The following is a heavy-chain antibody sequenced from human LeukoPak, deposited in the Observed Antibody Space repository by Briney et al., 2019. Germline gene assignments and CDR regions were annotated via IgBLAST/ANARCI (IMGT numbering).Heavy chain of an antibody. Sequence: GGSLRLSYAASGFTFSSYWMHWVRQAPGKGLVWVSRISSDGSSTSYADSVKGRFTISRDNAKNTLYLQMNSLRAEDTAVYYCASSSYGSGSYPYFDYWGQGTLVTVSS. J-gene: IGHJ4*02. CDR1: GFTFSSYW. D-gene: IGHD3-10*01. CDR3: ASSSYGSGSYPYFDY. CDR2: ISSDGSST. V-gene: IGHV3-74*01.